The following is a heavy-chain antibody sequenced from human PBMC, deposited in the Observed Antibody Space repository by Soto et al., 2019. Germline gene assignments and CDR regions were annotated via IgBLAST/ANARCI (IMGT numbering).Heavy chain of an antibody. CDR2: IYYSGST. CDR3: ARVVNNWNDYLDY. Sequence: SETLSLTCTVSGGSISSGGYYWSWIRQHPGKGLEWIGYIYYSGSTYYNPSLKSRVTISVDTSKNQFSLKLSSVTAADTAVYYCARVVNNWNDYLDYWGQGTLVTVSS. V-gene: IGHV4-31*03. J-gene: IGHJ4*02. D-gene: IGHD1-1*01. CDR1: GGSISSGGYY.